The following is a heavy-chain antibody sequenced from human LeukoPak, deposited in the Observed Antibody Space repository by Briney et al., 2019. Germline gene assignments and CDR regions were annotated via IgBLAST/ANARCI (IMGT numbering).Heavy chain of an antibody. D-gene: IGHD3-10*01. J-gene: IGHJ4*02. CDR2: SKTKTDGGTT. CDR3: TTDYGSGSYHYFNY. CDR1: GFTFSNAW. V-gene: IGHV3-15*01. Sequence: PGGSLRLSCAASGFTFSNAWMSWVRQAPNKGLEWVGRSKTKTDGGTTDQAAPVKGRFTISRDDSKDTLYLQMNSLKSEDTAVYYCTTDYGSGSYHYFNYWGQGTLVTVSS.